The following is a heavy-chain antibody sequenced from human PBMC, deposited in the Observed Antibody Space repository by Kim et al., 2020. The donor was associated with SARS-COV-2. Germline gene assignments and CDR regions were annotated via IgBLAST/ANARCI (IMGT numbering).Heavy chain of an antibody. J-gene: IGHJ4*01. CDR2: ISWNSRNI. CDR3: AKGWYNDYYFDY. Sequence: GGSLRLSCAASGFTFDDYAMHWVRQPPGKGLEWVSSISWNSRNIVYADSVKGRFTISRDNAKNSLYLQMNNLRPEDTALYYCAKGWYNDYYFDYWGQEPWSPSPQ. CDR1: GFTFDDYA. V-gene: IGHV3-9*01. D-gene: IGHD1-1*01.